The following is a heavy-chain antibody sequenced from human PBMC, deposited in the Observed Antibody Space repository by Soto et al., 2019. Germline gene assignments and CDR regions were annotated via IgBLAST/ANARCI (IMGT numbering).Heavy chain of an antibody. Sequence: GGSLRLSCAASGFSCSSYAMSWVRQAPGKGLEWISAISGSGGSTYYADSVKGRFTISRDNSKNTLYLQMNSLRAEDTAVYYCAKVNYDILTGYYYYYYGMDVWGQGTTVTVSS. D-gene: IGHD3-9*01. CDR2: ISGSGGST. CDR3: AKVNYDILTGYYYYYYGMDV. V-gene: IGHV3-23*01. J-gene: IGHJ6*02. CDR1: GFSCSSYA.